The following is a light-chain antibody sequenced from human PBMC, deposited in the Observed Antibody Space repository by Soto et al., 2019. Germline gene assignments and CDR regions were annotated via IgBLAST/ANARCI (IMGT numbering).Light chain of an antibody. CDR2: QVS. Sequence: DVVLTQTPLSSPVTFGQPASISCRSSQSLVHSDGGTYLSWLHQRPGQPPRLLIYQVSNRFSGVPDRFSGGGAGTDFTLKISRVEAEDVGVYYCTQSTHFPRTFGQGTKVEIK. J-gene: IGKJ1*01. CDR3: TQSTHFPRT. CDR1: QSLVHSDGGTY. V-gene: IGKV2-24*01.